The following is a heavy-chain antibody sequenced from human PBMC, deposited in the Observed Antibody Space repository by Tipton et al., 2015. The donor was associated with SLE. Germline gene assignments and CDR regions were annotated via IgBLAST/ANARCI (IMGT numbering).Heavy chain of an antibody. V-gene: IGHV4-39*07. D-gene: IGHD4-17*01. CDR2: IYYSGST. CDR3: ARGSDGEYVRYFDV. Sequence: TLSLTCTVSGGSISSSSYYWGWIRQPPGKGLEWIGNIYYSGSTYYNPSLKSRLRMSIDASTNQVSLRLSSVTAADTAVYYCARGSDGEYVRYFDVWGRGNLVTVSS. CDR1: GGSISSSSYY. J-gene: IGHJ2*01.